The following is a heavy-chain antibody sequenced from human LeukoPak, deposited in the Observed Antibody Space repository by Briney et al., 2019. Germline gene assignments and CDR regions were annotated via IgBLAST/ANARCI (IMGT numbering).Heavy chain of an antibody. J-gene: IGHJ4*02. Sequence: SETLSLTCTVSGYSISSGYYWGWIRQPPGKGLEWIGSIYHSGSTYYNPSLKSRVTISVDTSKNQFSLKLSSVTAADTAVYYCARDLTYYYGSGSYYDYWGQGTLVTVSS. D-gene: IGHD3-10*01. CDR1: GYSISSGYY. V-gene: IGHV4-38-2*02. CDR3: ARDLTYYYGSGSYYDY. CDR2: IYHSGST.